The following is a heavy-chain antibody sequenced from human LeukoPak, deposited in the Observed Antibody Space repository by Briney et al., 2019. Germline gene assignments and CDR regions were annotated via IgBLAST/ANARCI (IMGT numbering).Heavy chain of an antibody. D-gene: IGHD2-2*01. CDR1: GYTFTSYG. CDR2: ISAYNGNT. Sequence: ASVKVSCKASGYTFTSYGISWVRQAPGQGLEWMGWISAYNGNTNYAQKLQGRVTMTTDTSTSTAYMELRSLRSDDTAVYYCAREGPPHIVVVPAYFDYWGQGTLVTVSS. J-gene: IGHJ4*02. CDR3: AREGPPHIVVVPAYFDY. V-gene: IGHV1-18*01.